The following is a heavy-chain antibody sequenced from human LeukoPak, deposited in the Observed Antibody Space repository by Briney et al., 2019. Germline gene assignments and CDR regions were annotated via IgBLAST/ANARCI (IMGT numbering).Heavy chain of an antibody. CDR3: AKDKEIGYYDSSFDY. CDR2: ISGSGGST. Sequence: HAGGSLRLSCAASGFTFSSYAMSWVRQAPGKGLEWVSAISGSGGSTYYADSVKGRFTISRDNSKNTLYLQMNSLRAEDTAVYYCAKDKEIGYYDSSFDYWGQGTLVTVSS. D-gene: IGHD3-22*01. V-gene: IGHV3-23*01. CDR1: GFTFSSYA. J-gene: IGHJ4*02.